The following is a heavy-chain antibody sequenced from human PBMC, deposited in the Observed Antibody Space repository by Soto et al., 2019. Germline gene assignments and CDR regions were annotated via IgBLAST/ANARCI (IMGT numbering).Heavy chain of an antibody. CDR3: ARDASSGWYGVGSVAFDI. D-gene: IGHD6-19*01. J-gene: IGHJ3*02. V-gene: IGHV3-74*01. CDR1: GFTFSSQW. Sequence: GSLRLSCAASGFTFSSQWMHWVRQAPGKGLVWVSRITSDGTSASYADSVKGRFTISRDNAKNTLYLQMNSLRAEDTAVYYCARDASSGWYGVGSVAFDIWGQGTMVTVSS. CDR2: ITSDGTSA.